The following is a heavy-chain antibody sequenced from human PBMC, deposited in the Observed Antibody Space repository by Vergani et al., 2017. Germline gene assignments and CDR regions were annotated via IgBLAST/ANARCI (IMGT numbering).Heavy chain of an antibody. CDR3: AKAPGCDGGSCYSLAFDF. J-gene: IGHJ3*01. V-gene: IGHV3-9*01. CDR2: ISWNSGSI. D-gene: IGHD2-15*01. Sequence: EVQLVESGGGLVQPGRSLRLSCAASGFTFDDYAMHWVRQAPGKGLEWVSGISWNSGSIGYADSVKGRFTISRDNAKNSLYLQMNSLRAEDTALYYCAKAPGCDGGSCYSLAFDFWGQGTMVTVSS. CDR1: GFTFDDYA.